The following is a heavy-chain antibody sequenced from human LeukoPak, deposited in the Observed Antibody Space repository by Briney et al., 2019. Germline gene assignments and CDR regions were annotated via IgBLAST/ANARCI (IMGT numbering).Heavy chain of an antibody. V-gene: IGHV3-21*01. D-gene: IGHD4-17*01. Sequence: GGSLRLSCAASGFTFSSYSMNWVRQAPGKGLEWVSSISSSSSYIYYADSVKGRFTISRDNAKNSLYLHMNSLRAEDTAVYYCARIEDDYGDYVFDYWGQGTLVTVSS. CDR2: ISSSSSYI. CDR3: ARIEDDYGDYVFDY. CDR1: GFTFSSYS. J-gene: IGHJ4*02.